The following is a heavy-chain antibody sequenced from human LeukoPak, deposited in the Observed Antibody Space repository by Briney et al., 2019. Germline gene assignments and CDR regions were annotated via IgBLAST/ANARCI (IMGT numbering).Heavy chain of an antibody. V-gene: IGHV1-18*01. D-gene: IGHD2-2*02. CDR1: GYTFTSYG. CDR2: ISAYNGNT. CDR3: ARTCSSTSCYTGDAFDI. Sequence: ASVKVSCKASGYTFTSYGISWVRQAPGQGLEWMGWISAYNGNTNYAQKLQGRVTMTTDTSTSTAYMELSRLRSDDTAVYYCARTCSSTSCYTGDAFDIWGRGTMVTVSS. J-gene: IGHJ3*02.